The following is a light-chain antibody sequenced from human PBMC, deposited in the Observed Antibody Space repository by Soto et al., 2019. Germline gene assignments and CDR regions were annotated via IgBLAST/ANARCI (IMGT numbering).Light chain of an antibody. CDR2: AAS. CDR1: QSISSY. CDR3: QQSYSTPRT. J-gene: IGKJ1*01. V-gene: IGKV1-39*01. Sequence: DIQMTQSPSSLSASVGDRVTITCRASQSISSYLNWYQQKPGQAPKLLIYAASSLQSWFPSRFSGSGSWTDFTPTISTLQPDDFATYYCQQSYSTPRTFGQGTKVEIK.